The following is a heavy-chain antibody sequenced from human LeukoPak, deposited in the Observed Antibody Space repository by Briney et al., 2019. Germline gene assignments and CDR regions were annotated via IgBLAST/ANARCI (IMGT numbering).Heavy chain of an antibody. CDR2: INSDGSST. CDR3: VRDHYYSMDV. V-gene: IGHV3-74*03. CDR1: GFTFSSYA. Sequence: GGSLRLSCAASGFTFSSYAMSWVRQAPGKGLVWVSRINSDGSSTTYADSVKGRFTISRDNPQNTLYLQMNSLRAEDTAVYYCVRDHYYSMDVWGQGTTVTVS. J-gene: IGHJ6*02.